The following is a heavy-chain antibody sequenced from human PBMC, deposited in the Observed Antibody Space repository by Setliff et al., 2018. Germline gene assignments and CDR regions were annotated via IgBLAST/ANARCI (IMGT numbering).Heavy chain of an antibody. J-gene: IGHJ4*02. CDR2: MYGNS. D-gene: IGHD2-15*01. Sequence: SETLSLTCTVSGGSISGYYWTWIRQPAGKGLEWIGRMYGNSNYNPSLKSRVTMSIDTSKNKFSLKLSSVTAADTAVYYCAKGDGGYPSDSWGQGILVTVSS. CDR1: GGSISGYY. V-gene: IGHV4-4*07. CDR3: AKGDGGYPSDS.